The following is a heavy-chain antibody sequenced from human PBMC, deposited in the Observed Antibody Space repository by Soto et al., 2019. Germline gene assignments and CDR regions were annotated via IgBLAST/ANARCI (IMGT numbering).Heavy chain of an antibody. CDR2: IGGSGGNT. CDR1: GFIFNAYA. Sequence: EVQLLESGGGLVQPGGSLRLSCAASGFIFNAYAMTWVRQAPGKGLEWVSAIGGSGGNTYYAASVKGRFTISRDNSKDTVDLEMNRLRVDATAVYFCARVASDYINSADHWGQGILVTVSS. D-gene: IGHD4-4*01. J-gene: IGHJ4*02. V-gene: IGHV3-23*01. CDR3: ARVASDYINSADH.